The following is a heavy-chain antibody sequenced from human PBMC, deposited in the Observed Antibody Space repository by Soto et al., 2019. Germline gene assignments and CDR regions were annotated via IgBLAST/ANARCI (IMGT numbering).Heavy chain of an antibody. J-gene: IGHJ4*02. CDR2: IYYSGST. Sequence: PSETLSLTCTVSGGSISSGDYYWSWIRQPPGKGLEWIGYIYYSGSTYYNPSLKSRVTISVDTSKNQFSLKLNSVTAADAAVYYCARGESGYGSGSYFGQFDYWGQGTLVTVSS. V-gene: IGHV4-30-4*01. CDR3: ARGESGYGSGSYFGQFDY. D-gene: IGHD3-10*01. CDR1: GGSISSGDYY.